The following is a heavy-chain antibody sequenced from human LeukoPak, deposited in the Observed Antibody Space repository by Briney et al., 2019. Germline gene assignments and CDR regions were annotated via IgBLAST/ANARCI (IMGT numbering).Heavy chain of an antibody. V-gene: IGHV3-21*01. CDR1: GFTFSSYS. Sequence: GGSLRLSCAASGFTFSSYSMNWVRQAPGKGLEWVSSISSSSSYIYYADSVKGRFTISRDNAKNSLYLQMNSLRAEDTAVYYCAKGWLERTSGYFDYWGQGTLVTVSS. D-gene: IGHD1-1*01. J-gene: IGHJ4*02. CDR3: AKGWLERTSGYFDY. CDR2: ISSSSSYI.